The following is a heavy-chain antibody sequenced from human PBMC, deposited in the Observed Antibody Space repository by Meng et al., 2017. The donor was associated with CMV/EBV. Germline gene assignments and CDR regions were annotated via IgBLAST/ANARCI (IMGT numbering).Heavy chain of an antibody. CDR3: AKVRGKVGATGYFDS. CDR2: ISFDGNNK. J-gene: IGHJ4*02. D-gene: IGHD1-26*01. V-gene: IGHV3-30*18. Sequence: SGVSFSNYGMHWVRQAPGKGLEWVALISFDGNNKYYTDSVKGRFTISRDNSKNTLYLQMNSLRAEDTAVYYCAKVRGKVGATGYFDSWGQGTLVTVSS. CDR1: GVSFSNYG.